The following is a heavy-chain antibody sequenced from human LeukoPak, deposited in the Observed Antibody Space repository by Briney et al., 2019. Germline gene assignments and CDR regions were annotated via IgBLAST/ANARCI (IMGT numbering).Heavy chain of an antibody. J-gene: IGHJ5*02. V-gene: IGHV1-69*13. CDR1: GGTFSSYA. Sequence: ASVKVSCKASGGTFSSYAISWVRQAPGQGLEWMGGIIPIFGTANYAQTFQGRVTITADESTSTAYMELSSLRSEDTAVYYCASSYYDSSGYFNWFDPWGQGTLVTVSS. D-gene: IGHD3-22*01. CDR3: ASSYYDSSGYFNWFDP. CDR2: IIPIFGTA.